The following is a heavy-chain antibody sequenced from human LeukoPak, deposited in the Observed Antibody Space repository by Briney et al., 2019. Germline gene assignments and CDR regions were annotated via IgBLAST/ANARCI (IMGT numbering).Heavy chain of an antibody. D-gene: IGHD3-10*01. CDR2: INPNSGGT. CDR1: GYTFTGYY. J-gene: IGHJ6*03. CDR3: ARGEGSGSYYFIGYYYMDV. Sequence: ASVKVSCKASGYTFTGYYMHWVRQAPGQGLEWMGWINPNSGGTNYAQKFQGRVTMTRDTSISTAYMELSRLRSDDTAVYYCARGEGSGSYYFIGYYYMDVWGKGTTVTVSS. V-gene: IGHV1-2*02.